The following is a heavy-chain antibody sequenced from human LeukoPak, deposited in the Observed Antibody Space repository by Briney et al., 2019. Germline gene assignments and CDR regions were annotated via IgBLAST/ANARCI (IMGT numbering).Heavy chain of an antibody. CDR1: GFTFNNYA. CDR3: AKRSDSHGGYFAY. CDR2: ITVSGGGT. V-gene: IGHV3-23*01. J-gene: IGHJ4*02. D-gene: IGHD2-21*01. Sequence: GGSLRLSCAASGFTFNNYAMSWVRQAPGKGLEWVSTITVSGGGTFYADSVKGRFTVSRDNSKNTVYLQMNSLRAEDTAIYYCAKRSDSHGGYFAYWGQGTLVTSST.